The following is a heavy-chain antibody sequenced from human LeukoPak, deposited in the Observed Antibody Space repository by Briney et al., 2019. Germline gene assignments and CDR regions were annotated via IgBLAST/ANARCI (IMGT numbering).Heavy chain of an antibody. CDR3: ASTLWSGFIDY. J-gene: IGHJ4*02. V-gene: IGHV1-69*04. CDR1: GGTFSSFA. D-gene: IGHD3-3*01. Sequence: ASVKVSCKASGGTFSSFAISWVRQAPGQGLECMGRIIPMSGIVNYAQKFQGRVTMTEDTSTDTAYMELSSLRSEDTAVYYCASTLWSGFIDYWGQGTLVTVSS. CDR2: IIPMSGIV.